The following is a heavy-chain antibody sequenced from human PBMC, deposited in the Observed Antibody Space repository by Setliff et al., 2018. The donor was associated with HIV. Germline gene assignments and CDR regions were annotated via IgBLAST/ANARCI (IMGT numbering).Heavy chain of an antibody. CDR1: GASISSYY. Sequence: SETLSLTCTVSGASISSYYWNWIRQPPGKGLEWIGYIYYSGSTNYNPSLKSRVTISVDTSKNQFSLKLSSVTPADTAVYYCARSLLPSITVAGTIGYWGQGSLVTVSS. V-gene: IGHV4-59*01. CDR2: IYYSGST. J-gene: IGHJ4*02. D-gene: IGHD6-19*01. CDR3: ARSLLPSITVAGTIGY.